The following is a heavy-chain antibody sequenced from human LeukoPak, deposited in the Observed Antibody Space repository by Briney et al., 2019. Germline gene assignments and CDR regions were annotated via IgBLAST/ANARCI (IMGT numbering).Heavy chain of an antibody. J-gene: IGHJ6*03. V-gene: IGHV1-18*01. D-gene: IGHD3-10*01. Sequence: ASVKVSCKASGYVFTSYGISWVRQAPGQGIEWMGWISAYNGNTNYTQKLQGRVTMTTDTSTSTAYMELSRLRSDDTAVYYCARDAEELLWFGNYYMDVWGKGTTVTVSS. CDR2: ISAYNGNT. CDR1: GYVFTSYG. CDR3: ARDAEELLWFGNYYMDV.